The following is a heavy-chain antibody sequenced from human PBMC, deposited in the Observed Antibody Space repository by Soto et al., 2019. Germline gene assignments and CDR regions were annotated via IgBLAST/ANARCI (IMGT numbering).Heavy chain of an antibody. CDR1: GFIFKMYW. Sequence: EVQLVESGGGLVPPGGSVRLSCAASGFIFKMYWMHWVRQSPGKGLVWISRIYNDGTYSDYADSVRGRFTISRDNVNVTLYLQMNNLRAEASGLYYCTRGPRPISTGTGAYWGQGTQVTVSS. D-gene: IGHD3-10*01. V-gene: IGHV3-74*01. CDR2: IYNDGTYS. J-gene: IGHJ4*02. CDR3: TRGPRPISTGTGAY.